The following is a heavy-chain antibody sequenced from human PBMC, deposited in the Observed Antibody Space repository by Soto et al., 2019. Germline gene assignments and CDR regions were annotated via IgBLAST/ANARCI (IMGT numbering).Heavy chain of an antibody. Sequence: SETLSLTCAVSGVSISINNYWAWIRQPPGKGLEWIGSIHSGRNTYYNSSLRSRATISVDSSMNQFSLKLNSMTAADTAIYYCARHDQWLIRLYYWGQGTPVTASS. J-gene: IGHJ4*02. D-gene: IGHD6-19*01. CDR2: IHSGRNT. CDR3: ARHDQWLIRLYY. CDR1: GVSISINNY. V-gene: IGHV4-39*01.